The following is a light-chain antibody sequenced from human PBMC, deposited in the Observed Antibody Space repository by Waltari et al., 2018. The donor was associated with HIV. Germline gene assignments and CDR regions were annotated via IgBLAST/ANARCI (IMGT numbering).Light chain of an antibody. V-gene: IGKV1-8*01. CDR1: QPIGSS. CDR3: QQYHTNPLT. CDR2: CAS. Sequence: AIRMTQSPSSFSASTGDRVTITCRASQPIGSSLAWYQQKPGEAPYLLVYCASTLQSGVPSRFSGSGSGTDFTLTITCLQVEDFATYFCQQYHTNPLTFGGGSKVEI. J-gene: IGKJ4*01.